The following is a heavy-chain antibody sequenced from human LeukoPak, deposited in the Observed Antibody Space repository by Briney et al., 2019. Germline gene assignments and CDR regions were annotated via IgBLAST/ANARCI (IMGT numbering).Heavy chain of an antibody. D-gene: IGHD6-25*01. CDR2: INPNSGGT. V-gene: IGHV1-2*06. Sequence: EASVKVSCKASGYTFTGYYMHWVRQAPGQGLEWMGRINPNSGGTNYAQKFQGRVTMTRDTSISTAYMELSRLRSDDTAVYYCAAATKNYGSPQLGYWGQGTLATVSS. J-gene: IGHJ4*02. CDR3: AAATKNYGSPQLGY. CDR1: GYTFTGYY.